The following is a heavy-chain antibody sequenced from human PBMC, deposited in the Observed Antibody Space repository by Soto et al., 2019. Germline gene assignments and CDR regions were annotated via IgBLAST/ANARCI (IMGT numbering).Heavy chain of an antibody. CDR3: ARDGSDYSTSGHYDP. D-gene: IGHD3-22*01. V-gene: IGHV1-69*13. Sequence: ASVKVSCKVTGGTHSSYAITWVRQAPGQGLEWMGGIIPIFGTRDYAQKFQGRVTITADPSTSTAYLELSGPTSDDTAVYYCARDGSDYSTSGHYDPWGQGTLVTVSS. CDR2: IIPIFGTR. CDR1: GGTHSSYA. J-gene: IGHJ5*02.